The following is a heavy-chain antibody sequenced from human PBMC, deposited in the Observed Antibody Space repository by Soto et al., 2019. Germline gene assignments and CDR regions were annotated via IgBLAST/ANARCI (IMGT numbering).Heavy chain of an antibody. J-gene: IGHJ6*02. V-gene: IGHV1-18*04. Sequence: ASVKVSCKASGYTFTSYVISWVRQAPGQGLEWMGWISAYNGNTNYAQKLQGRVTMTTDTSTSTAYMELRSLRSDDTAVYYCASADSSIAARETEYGMDVWGQGTTVTVSS. CDR1: GYTFTSYV. D-gene: IGHD6-6*01. CDR3: ASADSSIAARETEYGMDV. CDR2: ISAYNGNT.